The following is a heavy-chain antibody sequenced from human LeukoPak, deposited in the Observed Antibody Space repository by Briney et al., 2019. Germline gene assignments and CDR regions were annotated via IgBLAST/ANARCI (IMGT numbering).Heavy chain of an antibody. D-gene: IGHD6-19*01. Sequence: GGSLRLSCAASGFNFSSYAMSWVRQAPGKGLEWVSVISGGGGYTHYADSVKGRITISRDNSKDTLYLQMSDLRAEDTAVYYCARVGESSGWYGNLDYWGQGTLVTVSS. CDR3: ARVGESSGWYGNLDY. V-gene: IGHV3-23*01. CDR1: GFNFSSYA. J-gene: IGHJ4*02. CDR2: ISGGGGYT.